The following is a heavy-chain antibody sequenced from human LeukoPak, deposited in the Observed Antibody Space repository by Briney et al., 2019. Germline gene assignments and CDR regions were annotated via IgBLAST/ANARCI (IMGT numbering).Heavy chain of an antibody. CDR2: FSGRGGGT. J-gene: IGHJ4*02. V-gene: IGHV3-23*01. CDR3: ANHRVGDYYDSSGKYYFDY. CDR1: GFAFSSYD. D-gene: IGHD3-22*01. Sequence: GGSLRLSCAASGFAFSSYDMSWVRQAPGKGLEWVSSFSGRGGGTFYTDSVKGRFTISRDNSKNTLYPQMNSLRAEDTAVYYCANHRVGDYYDSSGKYYFDYWGQGTLVTVSS.